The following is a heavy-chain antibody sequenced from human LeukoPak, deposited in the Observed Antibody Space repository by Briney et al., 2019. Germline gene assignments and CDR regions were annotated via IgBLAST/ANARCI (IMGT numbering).Heavy chain of an antibody. Sequence: GGSLRLACAASGFSFSSYSMNWVRQAPGKGPEWVSFISSGGMSTDYAASVQGRFTISRDNSEDSLFLQLNSLRADDTAVYCCARAGGSSTFNWFDRWGQGTLVTVSS. D-gene: IGHD2-15*01. CDR2: ISSGGMST. CDR3: ARAGGSSTFNWFDR. J-gene: IGHJ5*02. V-gene: IGHV3-21*01. CDR1: GFSFSSYS.